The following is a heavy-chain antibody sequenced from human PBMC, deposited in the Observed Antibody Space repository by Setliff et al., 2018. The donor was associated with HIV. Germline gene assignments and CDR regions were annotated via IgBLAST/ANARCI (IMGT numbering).Heavy chain of an antibody. V-gene: IGHV4-61*02. CDR3: ARGRPLSSTWYGAFDY. D-gene: IGHD6-13*01. CDR1: GDSISSDTFY. CDR2: IYTSXTSTSGST. Sequence: SETMSLTCTVSGDSISSDTFYWSSVRQPAGRGLAWIGRIYTSXTSTSGSTKYNPSLGSRVTISLDTPKNQFSLRLNSVTAADTAXXXCARGRPLSSTWYGAFDYWGQGSLVTVSS. J-gene: IGHJ4*02.